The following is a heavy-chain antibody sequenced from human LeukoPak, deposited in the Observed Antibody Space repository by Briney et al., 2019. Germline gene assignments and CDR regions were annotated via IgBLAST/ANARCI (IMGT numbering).Heavy chain of an antibody. CDR1: GGTFSSYA. J-gene: IGHJ4*02. CDR3: ARGRAARYVFDY. D-gene: IGHD6-6*01. Sequence: SVKVSCKASGGTFSSYAISWVRQAPVQGLEWMGGIIPIFGTANYAQKFQGRVTITTDESTSTAYMELSSLRSEDTAVYYCARGRAARYVFDYWGQGTLVTVSS. CDR2: IIPIFGTA. V-gene: IGHV1-69*05.